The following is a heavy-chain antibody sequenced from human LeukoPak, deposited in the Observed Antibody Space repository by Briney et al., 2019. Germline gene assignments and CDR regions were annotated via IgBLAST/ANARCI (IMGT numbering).Heavy chain of an antibody. D-gene: IGHD7-27*01. CDR1: GDSVSSNSAA. V-gene: IGHV6-1*01. CDR2: TYYRCKWYN. Sequence: SQTLSLTCAISGDSVSSNSAAWTWIRQSPSRGLEWLGRTYYRCKWYNDYAVSVKSRITINTDTSKNQFSLQLNSVTPEDTAIYYCVRDVNWGKLLSWGQGTLVTVSS. CDR3: VRDVNWGKLLS. J-gene: IGHJ5*02.